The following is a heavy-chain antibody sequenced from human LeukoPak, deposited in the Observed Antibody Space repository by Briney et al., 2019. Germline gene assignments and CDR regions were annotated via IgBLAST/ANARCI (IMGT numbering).Heavy chain of an antibody. V-gene: IGHV4-30-4*01. CDR3: AREGCSTTSCYGYFDL. CDR2: IYYSGST. J-gene: IGHJ2*01. CDR1: GGSISRGVYY. D-gene: IGHD2-2*01. Sequence: SQTLSLTCTVSGGSISRGVYYWSWIRQPPGKGLEWIGYIYYSGSTYYNPSLKSRVIISVDTSKNQFSLKLSSVTAADTTVYYFAREGCSTTSCYGYFDLWGRGTLVTVSS.